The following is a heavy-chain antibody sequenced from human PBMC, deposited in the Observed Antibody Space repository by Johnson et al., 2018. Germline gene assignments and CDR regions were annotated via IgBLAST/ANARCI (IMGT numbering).Heavy chain of an antibody. CDR3: ANLGFSVMDV. CDR1: GGTFRDYA. Sequence: QVQLVEAGAEVKKPGSSVEVSCKASGGTFRDYAVSWVRQAPGQGLEWVGGLIPIFDKTNYAAKVQGRVKSTADKSTSTSYMELTSLRSEDTGIYYCANLGFSVMDVWGQGTTVTVS. J-gene: IGHJ6*02. V-gene: IGHV1-69*06. D-gene: IGHD3-3*01. CDR2: LIPIFDKT.